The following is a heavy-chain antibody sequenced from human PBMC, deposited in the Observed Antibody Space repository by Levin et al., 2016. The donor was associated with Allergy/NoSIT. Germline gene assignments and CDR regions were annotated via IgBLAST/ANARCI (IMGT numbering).Heavy chain of an antibody. Sequence: WIRQPPGKGLEWVASINQDGSGKYNVDSVQGRFTVSRDNAKNSLYLQMNSLRVEDTAVYYCAREIIFGSGWYPPYFDYWGQGTLVTVSS. CDR2: INQDGSGK. CDR3: AREIIFGSGWYPPYFDY. D-gene: IGHD6-19*01. V-gene: IGHV3-7*03. J-gene: IGHJ4*02.